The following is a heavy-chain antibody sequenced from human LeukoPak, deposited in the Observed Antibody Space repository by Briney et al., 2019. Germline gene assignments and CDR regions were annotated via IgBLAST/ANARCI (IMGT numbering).Heavy chain of an antibody. CDR3: ASITMVRGVVDY. J-gene: IGHJ4*02. D-gene: IGHD3-10*01. CDR1: GESFSGYF. Sequence: SETLSLTCAVYGESFSGYFWNWIRQPPGKGLEWIGEINHSGSTSNHNPSLKSRVTMSVDTSKNQFSLKLSSVTAADTAVYYCASITMVRGVVDYWGQGTLVTVSS. CDR2: INHSGSTS. V-gene: IGHV4-34*01.